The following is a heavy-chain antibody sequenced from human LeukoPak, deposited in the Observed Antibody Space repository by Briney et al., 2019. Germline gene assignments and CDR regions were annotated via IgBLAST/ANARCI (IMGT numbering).Heavy chain of an antibody. CDR3: VREAGYCASVCLKSNWFDP. CDR2: ISGSGGST. J-gene: IGHJ5*02. V-gene: IGHV3-23*01. Sequence: PGGSLRPSCAPPGFPFSSYAMSWVRQAPGKGLEWASAISGSGGSTYYADSVKGRFTISRDNSKNTLYLQMNSLRVEDTALYYCVREAGYCASVCLKSNWFDPWGQGTLVTVSS. CDR1: GFPFSSYA. D-gene: IGHD2-21*02.